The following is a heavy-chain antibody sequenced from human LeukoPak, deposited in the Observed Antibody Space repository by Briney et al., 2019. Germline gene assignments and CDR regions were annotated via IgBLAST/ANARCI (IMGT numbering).Heavy chain of an antibody. V-gene: IGHV1-2*02. CDR1: GYIFTDYY. CDR2: INPNSGAT. CDR3: ARDANFGELLYHTEDLFDF. J-gene: IGHJ4*02. Sequence: ASVKVSCKASGYIFTDYYIHWVRQAPGQGLEWMGWINPNSGATNYAQNFQGRVTMTRDPSISTAYMELSRLRYDDTAVYYCARDANFGELLYHTEDLFDFWGQGTPVTVSS. D-gene: IGHD3-10*01.